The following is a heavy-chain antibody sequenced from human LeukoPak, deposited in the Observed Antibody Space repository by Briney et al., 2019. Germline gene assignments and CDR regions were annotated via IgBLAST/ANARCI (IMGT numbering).Heavy chain of an antibody. J-gene: IGHJ4*02. Sequence: GCLRLSCAASGFTFSSYAMSWVRQAPGKGLEWVSAITVSVYSTYYADSVKGRFTISRDNSKNTLYLQMNSLRAEDTAVYYCAKEAGYSGYDYPDYWGQGTLVT. CDR2: ITVSVYST. CDR3: AKEAGYSGYDYPDY. D-gene: IGHD5-12*01. CDR1: GFTFSSYA. V-gene: IGHV3-23*01.